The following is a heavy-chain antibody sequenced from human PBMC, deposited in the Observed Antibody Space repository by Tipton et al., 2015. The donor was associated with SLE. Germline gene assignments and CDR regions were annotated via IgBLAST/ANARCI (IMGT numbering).Heavy chain of an antibody. J-gene: IGHJ5*02. D-gene: IGHD1-26*01. CDR3: ARDSLLSTVGPDR. V-gene: IGHV3-23*01. CDR1: GFTSLAHD. Sequence: SLRLSCAASGFTSLAHDINWVRQAPGKGLEWVSGISGSGDNTFYADSVKGRYTISRDNFKNTLFLQMDSLRAEDTVVYHCARDSLLSTVGPDRWGQGTLVTVSS. CDR2: ISGSGDNT.